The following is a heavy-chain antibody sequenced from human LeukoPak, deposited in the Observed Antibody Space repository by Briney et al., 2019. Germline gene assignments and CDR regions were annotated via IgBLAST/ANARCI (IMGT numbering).Heavy chain of an antibody. CDR3: ARVVSSGWYSDY. Sequence: GESLKISCKGSGYSYTPYYIGWVRQMPGKGLEWMGIIYPGDSDTRYTPSFEGQVTISVDKSISTAYLQWSSLKASDTAMYYCARVVSSGWYSDYWGQGTLVTVSS. CDR2: IYPGDSDT. CDR1: GYSYTPYY. D-gene: IGHD6-19*01. J-gene: IGHJ4*02. V-gene: IGHV5-51*01.